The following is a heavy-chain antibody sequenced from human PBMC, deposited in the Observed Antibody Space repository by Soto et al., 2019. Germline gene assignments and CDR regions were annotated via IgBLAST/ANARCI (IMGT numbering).Heavy chain of an antibody. J-gene: IGHJ4*02. CDR3: ARDPNYYDSSGYWDY. Sequence: PGGSLRLSCAASGFTFSSYAMHWVRQAPGKGLEWVAVISYDGSNKYYADSVKGRFTISRDNSKNTLYLQMNSLRAEDTAVYYCARDPNYYDSSGYWDYWGQGTLVTVSS. V-gene: IGHV3-30-3*01. CDR1: GFTFSSYA. CDR2: ISYDGSNK. D-gene: IGHD3-22*01.